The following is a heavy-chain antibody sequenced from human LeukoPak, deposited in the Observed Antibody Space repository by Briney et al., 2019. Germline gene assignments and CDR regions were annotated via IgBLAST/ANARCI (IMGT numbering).Heavy chain of an antibody. D-gene: IGHD3-22*01. V-gene: IGHV4-38-2*02. Sequence: SETLSLTCTVSGYSISSGYYWGWIRQPPGKGLEWIGSIYHSGSTYYNPSLKRRVTISVDTSKNQFSLKLSSVTAADTAVYYCARDSDSSGYSVDYWGQGTLVTVSS. CDR2: IYHSGST. CDR3: ARDSDSSGYSVDY. CDR1: GYSISSGYY. J-gene: IGHJ4*02.